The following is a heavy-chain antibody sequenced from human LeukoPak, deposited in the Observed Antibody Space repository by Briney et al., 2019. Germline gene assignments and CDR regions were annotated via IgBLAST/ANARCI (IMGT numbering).Heavy chain of an antibody. J-gene: IGHJ4*02. Sequence: ASVKVSCKTSGYTFTDYYVHWVRQAPGQGLEWMGWIYPNSGATNYAQKFQGRVTMTRDTSTSTAYMELSRLRSDDTAIYYCARVFLAERPLGYDYWGQGTLVTVSS. D-gene: IGHD1-1*01. CDR1: GYTFTDYY. CDR2: IYPNSGAT. V-gene: IGHV1-2*02. CDR3: ARVFLAERPLGYDY.